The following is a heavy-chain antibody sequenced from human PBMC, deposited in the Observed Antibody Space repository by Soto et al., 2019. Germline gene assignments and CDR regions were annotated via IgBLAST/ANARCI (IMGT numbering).Heavy chain of an antibody. V-gene: IGHV3-21*01. Sequence: GGSLRLSCAASGFTFSSYPMNWVRQAPGKGLEWVSSISVTSSYIYYADSVKGRFTISRDNAKNSLYLQMNSLRAEDTAVYYCAGDRCSGENCYAPASWGQGTLVTVSS. CDR1: GFTFSSYP. CDR3: AGDRCSGENCYAPAS. CDR2: ISVTSSYI. J-gene: IGHJ5*02. D-gene: IGHD2-15*01.